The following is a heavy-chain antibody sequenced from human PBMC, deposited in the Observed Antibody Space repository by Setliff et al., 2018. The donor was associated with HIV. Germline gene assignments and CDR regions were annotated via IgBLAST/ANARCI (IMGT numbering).Heavy chain of an antibody. V-gene: IGHV4-39*07. D-gene: IGHD2-2*01. CDR2: IHHGGST. J-gene: IGHJ5*01. Sequence: SDTLSLTCTVSGGSISTSRYYWGWIRQPPGKGLEWIGEIHHGGSTNYMPSLKNRVTISVDTSKNQFSLTLRSLTAADTAVYYCARGAYRFDSWGQGNLVTVSS. CDR3: ARGAYRFDS. CDR1: GGSISTSRYY.